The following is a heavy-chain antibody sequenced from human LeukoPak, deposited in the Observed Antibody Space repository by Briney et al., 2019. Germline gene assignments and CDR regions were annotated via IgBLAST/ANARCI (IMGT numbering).Heavy chain of an antibody. J-gene: IGHJ6*02. CDR1: GYTFTGYY. V-gene: IGHV1-2*02. CDR2: INPNSGGT. Sequence: GASVKVSCKASGYTFTGYYMHWVRQAPGQGLEWMGWINPNSGGTNYAQKFQGRVTMTRDTSISTAYMELSRLRSDDTAVYYCARGDTIFGVVSGMDVWGQGTTVTVSS. CDR3: ARGDTIFGVVSGMDV. D-gene: IGHD3-3*01.